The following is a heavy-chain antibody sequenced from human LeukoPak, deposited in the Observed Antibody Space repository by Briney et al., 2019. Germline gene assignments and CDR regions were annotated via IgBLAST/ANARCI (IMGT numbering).Heavy chain of an antibody. CDR3: ARDRHWGSFDY. J-gene: IGHJ4*02. D-gene: IGHD7-27*01. CDR2: FSSGGVT. CDR1: GFTFSDYG. V-gene: IGHV3-23*01. Sequence: PGGSLRLSCVGSGFTFSDYGINWVRQAPGKGLEWVSGFSSGGVTYYADRVKGRFTISRDNSRNTLDLQVNSLRVEDTAVYYCARDRHWGSFDYWGRGTLVTVSS.